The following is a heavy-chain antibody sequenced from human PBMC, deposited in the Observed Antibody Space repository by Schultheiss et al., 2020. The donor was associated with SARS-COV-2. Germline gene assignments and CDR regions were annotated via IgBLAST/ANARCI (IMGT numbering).Heavy chain of an antibody. CDR3: ASAPHSGSYYLNY. V-gene: IGHV1-69*01. CDR2: IIPIFGTA. CDR1: GGTFSSYA. D-gene: IGHD1-26*01. Sequence: KISCKASGGTFSSYAISWVRQAPGQGLEWMGGIIPIFGTANYAQKFQGRVTITADESTSTAYMELSSLRSEDTAVYYCASAPHSGSYYLNYWGQGTLVTVSS. J-gene: IGHJ4*02.